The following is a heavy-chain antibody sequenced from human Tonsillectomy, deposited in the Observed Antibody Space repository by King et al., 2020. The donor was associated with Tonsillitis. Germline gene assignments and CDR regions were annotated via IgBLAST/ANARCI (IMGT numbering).Heavy chain of an antibody. CDR3: ARSVSGSFDY. V-gene: IGHV4-39*01. CDR1: GGSISSSDQY. Sequence: QLQESVSGVVKPSETLSLTCTVSGGSISSSDQYWAWLRHPPAKGLEWIGYLFYSGTIFYNPSLKSRITLSGGTSENRFSLKLSSVTAADTAVYFCARSVSGSFDYWGQGALVTVSS. J-gene: IGHJ4*02. D-gene: IGHD1-26*01. CDR2: LFYSGTI.